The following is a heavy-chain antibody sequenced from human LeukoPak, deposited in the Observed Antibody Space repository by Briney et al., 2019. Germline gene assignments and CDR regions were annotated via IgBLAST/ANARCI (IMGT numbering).Heavy chain of an antibody. D-gene: IGHD3-22*01. CDR2: ISGSGSGGST. CDR3: AKLLYYYDSSAYYLGGFDD. Sequence: GGSLRLSCAASAFTVRTSYMTWVRQAPGKGLEWVSNISGSGSGGSTYYADSVKGRFTISRDNSKNTLYLQMKSLRAEDTAVYYCAKLLYYYDSSAYYLGGFDDWGQGTLVTVSS. V-gene: IGHV3-23*01. J-gene: IGHJ4*02. CDR1: AFTVRTSY.